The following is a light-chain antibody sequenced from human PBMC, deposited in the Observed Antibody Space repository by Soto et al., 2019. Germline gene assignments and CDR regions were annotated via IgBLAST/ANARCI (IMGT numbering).Light chain of an antibody. CDR2: GAS. V-gene: IGKV3-15*01. Sequence: EIVMTRSPDTLAVSAGGRATLPCRSSQSVSSNLAWYQQKPGQAPRLLIYGASTRATGIPARFSGSGSGTEFTLTISSLQSEDFAVYYCQQYNNWPPITFGHGTRLEIK. J-gene: IGKJ5*01. CDR1: QSVSSN. CDR3: QQYNNWPPIT.